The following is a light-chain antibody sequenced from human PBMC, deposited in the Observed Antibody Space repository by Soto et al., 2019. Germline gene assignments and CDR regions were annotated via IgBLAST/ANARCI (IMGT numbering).Light chain of an antibody. V-gene: IGKV1-5*03. CDR2: KTS. CDR3: QHWNNYLWT. CDR1: QTISDW. Sequence: DIQMTQSPSTLSASVGDRVTITCRASQTISDWLAWYQQKPGKAPKLLIYKTSSLESGVPSRFSGSGSGTEFTLTSGGLQPEDFATYHCQHWNNYLWTFGQGTKVEIK. J-gene: IGKJ1*01.